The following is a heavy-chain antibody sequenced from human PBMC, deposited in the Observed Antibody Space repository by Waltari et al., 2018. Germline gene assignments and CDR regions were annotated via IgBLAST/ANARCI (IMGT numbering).Heavy chain of an antibody. CDR3: ARHLYSIDYLELGN. CDR2: ISDSGVIT. J-gene: IGHJ4*02. D-gene: IGHD3-22*01. V-gene: IGHV3-23*01. CDR1: GFNFISVA. Sequence: EVHLLVSGGGLAQPGGSLRLSCAASGFNFISVAMSWFRQAPGKGLEWVSGISDSGVITKYADSVKGRFTVSRDNSKNTVFLQLNSLRAEDTAIYYCARHLYSIDYLELGNWGQGTLVTVSS.